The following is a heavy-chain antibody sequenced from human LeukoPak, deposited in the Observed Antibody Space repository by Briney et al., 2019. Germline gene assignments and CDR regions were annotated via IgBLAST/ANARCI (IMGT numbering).Heavy chain of an antibody. J-gene: IGHJ5*02. CDR2: ISSSSSYI. D-gene: IGHD4-11*01. CDR1: GFTFSSYA. V-gene: IGHV3-21*03. Sequence: PGGSLRLSCAASGFTFSSYAMNWVRQAPGKGLEWVSSISSSSSYIYYAGSVKGRFTISRDNAKNSLYLQMNSLRAEDTAVYYCARDLQDDNWFDPWGQGTLVTVSS. CDR3: ARDLQDDNWFDP.